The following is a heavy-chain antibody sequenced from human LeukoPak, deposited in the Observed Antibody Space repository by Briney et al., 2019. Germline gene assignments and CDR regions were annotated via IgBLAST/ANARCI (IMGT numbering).Heavy chain of an antibody. J-gene: IGHJ4*02. CDR2: ISAYNGNT. CDR1: GYTFTSYG. Sequence: GASVKVSCKASGYTFTSYGISWVRQAPGQGLEWMGWISAYNGNTNYAQKLQGRVTMTTDTSTSTAYMELSRLRSDDTAVYYCARDRAVATIGGVDYWGQGTLVTVSS. D-gene: IGHD5-12*01. CDR3: ARDRAVATIGGVDY. V-gene: IGHV1-18*01.